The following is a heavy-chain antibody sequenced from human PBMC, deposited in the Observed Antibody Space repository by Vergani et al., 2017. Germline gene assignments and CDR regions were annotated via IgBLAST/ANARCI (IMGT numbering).Heavy chain of an antibody. J-gene: IGHJ5*02. V-gene: IGHV3-73*02. CDR1: GFTFSGSA. CDR3: ATISSSWYDSWFDP. Sequence: EVQLVESGGGLVQPGGSLKLSCAASGFTFSGSAMHWVRQASGKGLEWVGRIRSKANSYATAYAASVKGRFTISRDDSKNTAYLQMNSLKTEDTAVYYCATISSSWYDSWFDPWGQGTLVTVSS. D-gene: IGHD6-13*01. CDR2: IRSKANSYAT.